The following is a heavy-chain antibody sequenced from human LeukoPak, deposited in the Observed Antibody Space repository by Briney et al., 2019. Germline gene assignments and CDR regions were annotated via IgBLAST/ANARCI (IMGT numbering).Heavy chain of an antibody. CDR2: INPSGGST. Sequence: ASVKVSCKASGYTLTSYYMHWVRQAPGQGLEWMGIINPSGGSTSYAQKFQGRVTMTRDTSTSTVYMELSSLRSEDTAVYYCAREGVAAAGIDYWGQGTLVTVSS. CDR3: AREGVAAAGIDY. J-gene: IGHJ4*02. D-gene: IGHD6-13*01. V-gene: IGHV1-46*01. CDR1: GYTLTSYY.